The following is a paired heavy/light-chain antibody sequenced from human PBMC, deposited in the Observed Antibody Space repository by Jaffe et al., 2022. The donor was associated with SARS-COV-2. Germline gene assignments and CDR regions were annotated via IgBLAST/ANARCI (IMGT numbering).Heavy chain of an antibody. D-gene: IGHD6-19*01. V-gene: IGHV5-10-1*03. Sequence: EVQLVQPGAEVKKSGESLRISCKGSGYSFTSYWISWVRQMPGKGLEWMGRIDPSDSYTNYSPSFQGHVTISVDKSISTAYLQWSSLKASDTAMYYCARHQAVAGTSLGGDFDYWGQGTLVTVSS. J-gene: IGHJ4*02. CDR1: GYSFTSYW. CDR3: ARHQAVAGTSLGGDFDY. CDR2: IDPSDSYT.
Light chain of an antibody. CDR1: SSDVGGYNY. CDR2: DVS. Sequence: QSALTQPRSVSGSPGQSVTISCTGTSSDVGGYNYVSWYQQHPGKAPKLMIYDVSKRPSGVPDRFSGSKSGNTASLTISGLQAEDEADYYCCSYSGSYFYVFGTGTKVTVL. V-gene: IGLV2-11*01. J-gene: IGLJ1*01. CDR3: CSYSGSYFYV.